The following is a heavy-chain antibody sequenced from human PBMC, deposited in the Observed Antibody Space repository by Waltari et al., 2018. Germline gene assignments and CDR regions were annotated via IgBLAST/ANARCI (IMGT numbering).Heavy chain of an antibody. V-gene: IGHV4-34*01. CDR1: GVSFRNFS. D-gene: IGHD6-19*01. CDR3: ARAPKPVAVNYFDF. J-gene: IGHJ4*02. CDR2: INQRGRP. Sequence: QVQLQQWGAGLLKPSETLSLTCGVDGVSFRNFSWSWIRQPPGKGLEWIGEINQRGRPNYNPSLKSRVTISIDTSGNRLSLRLNSVAAADSAVYYCARAPKPVAVNYFDFWGQGTPVTVSS.